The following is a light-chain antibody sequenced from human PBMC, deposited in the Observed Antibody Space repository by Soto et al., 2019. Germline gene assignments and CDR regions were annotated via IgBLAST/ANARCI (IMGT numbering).Light chain of an antibody. V-gene: IGKV4-1*01. Sequence: DIVMTQSPDSLAVSLGERATINCKSSQSVLYSSNNKNYIAWYQQKPGQPPKLLIYWASTRESGVPDRFSGSGSGTDFTLTISSLQAEDGAVYYCQQYYSTPWTFGQGTKVESK. CDR2: WAS. CDR1: QSVLYSSNNKNY. J-gene: IGKJ1*01. CDR3: QQYYSTPWT.